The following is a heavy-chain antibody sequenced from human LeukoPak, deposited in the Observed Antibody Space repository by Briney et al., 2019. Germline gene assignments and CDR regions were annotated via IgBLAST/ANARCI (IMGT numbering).Heavy chain of an antibody. CDR1: GYTFSDYY. V-gene: IGHV1-2*02. CDR3: ARGGATYYYDNSGYGSIYQFDF. D-gene: IGHD3-22*01. Sequence: ASVKVSCKASGYTFSDYYMHWVRQAPGQGLEWMGWMNLNSGGTNYAQKFQGRVTMASNTSITTAYMDLSSLRSDDTGVYYCARGGATYYYDNSGYGSIYQFDFWGQGSRVTVSS. J-gene: IGHJ4*02. CDR2: MNLNSGGT.